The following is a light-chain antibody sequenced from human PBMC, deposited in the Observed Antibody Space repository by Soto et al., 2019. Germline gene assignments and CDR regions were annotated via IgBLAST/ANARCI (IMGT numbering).Light chain of an antibody. Sequence: QSVLTQPASVSGSPGQSFTISCTGTSSDVGGYNYVSCYQQHPGKAPQLMIYEVSNRPSGVSNRFSGSRSGNTASLTISGLQAEDEADYYCSSYTSSSTLGVCGTGTKVTVL. CDR3: SSYTSSSTLGV. CDR2: EVS. V-gene: IGLV2-14*01. CDR1: SSDVGGYNY. J-gene: IGLJ1*01.